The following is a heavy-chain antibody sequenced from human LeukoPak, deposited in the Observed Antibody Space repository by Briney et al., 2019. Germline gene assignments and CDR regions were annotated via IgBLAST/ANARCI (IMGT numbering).Heavy chain of an antibody. Sequence: PSETLSLTCAVYGGSFSGHYWSWIRQPLGKGLEWIGEINHSENTNYNPSLKSRVTLSVDTSKNQFSLKLSSVTAADTAVYYCARARGEVAIDYWGQGTLVTVSS. CDR3: ARARGEVAIDY. V-gene: IGHV4-34*01. CDR1: GGSFSGHY. D-gene: IGHD5-12*01. J-gene: IGHJ4*02. CDR2: INHSENT.